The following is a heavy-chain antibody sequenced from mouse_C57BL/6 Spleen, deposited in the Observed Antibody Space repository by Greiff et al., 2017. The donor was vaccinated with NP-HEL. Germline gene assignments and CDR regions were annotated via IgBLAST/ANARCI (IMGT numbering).Heavy chain of an antibody. CDR3: ARSYYGSSLWFAY. CDR1: GFTFSDYG. Sequence: EVQLVESGGGLVKPGGSLKLSCAASGFTFSDYGMHWVRQAPEKGLEWVAYISSGSSTIYYADTVKGRFTISRDNAKNTLFLQMTSLRSEDTAMYYCARSYYGSSLWFAYWGQGTLVTVSA. CDR2: ISSGSSTI. V-gene: IGHV5-17*01. J-gene: IGHJ3*01. D-gene: IGHD1-1*01.